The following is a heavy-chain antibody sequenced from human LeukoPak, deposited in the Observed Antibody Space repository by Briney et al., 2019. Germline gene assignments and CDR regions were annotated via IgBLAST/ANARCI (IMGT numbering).Heavy chain of an antibody. CDR3: ARLRYYAVDV. CDR1: GFTFNTFD. V-gene: IGHV3-48*01. Sequence: GGSLRLSCAASGFTFNTFDMTWVRQAPGKGLEWVSYISSGSSSRYYADSVKGRFTISRDNAKDSLYLQMNSLRAEDTAVYFCARLRYYAVDVWGQGTTVIVSS. J-gene: IGHJ6*02. CDR2: ISSGSSSR.